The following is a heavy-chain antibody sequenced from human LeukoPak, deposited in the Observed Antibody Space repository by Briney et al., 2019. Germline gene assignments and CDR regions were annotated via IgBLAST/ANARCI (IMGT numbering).Heavy chain of an antibody. Sequence: QPRGSLRLSCAASRFTFISYAMSGVRQAPGKGVEWVSAISGSSGSTYYAGSVKGRFTISRNNSKNTLYRQMNSLRAEDTAVYYCAKDRSEYTAAGIFDWGQGTLVTVSS. CDR2: ISGSSGST. J-gene: IGHJ4*02. CDR3: AKDRSEYTAAGIFD. D-gene: IGHD6-13*01. V-gene: IGHV3-23*01. CDR1: RFTFISYA.